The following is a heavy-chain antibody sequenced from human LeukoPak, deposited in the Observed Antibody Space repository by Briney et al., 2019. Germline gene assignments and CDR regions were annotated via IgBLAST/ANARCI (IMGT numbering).Heavy chain of an antibody. CDR2: INGNGGST. Sequence: GGSLRLSCAASGFSFGPYTIHWVRQAPGKGLEYVSGINGNGGSTYYANSVKDRFSVSRDNSKNTVFLQMGSLRAEDMAVYFCARGGRCSGTTCHIFDYWGQGTLVTVSS. V-gene: IGHV3-64*01. J-gene: IGHJ4*02. CDR3: ARGGRCSGTTCHIFDY. CDR1: GFSFGPYT. D-gene: IGHD2-2*01.